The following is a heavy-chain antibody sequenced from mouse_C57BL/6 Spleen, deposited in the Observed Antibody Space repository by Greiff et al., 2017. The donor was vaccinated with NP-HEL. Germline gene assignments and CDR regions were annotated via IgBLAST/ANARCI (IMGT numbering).Heavy chain of an antibody. CDR3: ARGGYYVAY. CDR2: ISYDGSN. Sequence: EVKLVESGPGLVKPSQSLSLTCSVTGYSITSGYYWNWIRQFPGNKLEWMGYISYDGSNNYNPSLKNRISITRDTSKNQFFLKLNSVTTEDTATYYCARGGYYVAYWGQGTLVTVSA. D-gene: IGHD2-3*01. J-gene: IGHJ3*01. CDR1: GYSITSGYY. V-gene: IGHV3-6*01.